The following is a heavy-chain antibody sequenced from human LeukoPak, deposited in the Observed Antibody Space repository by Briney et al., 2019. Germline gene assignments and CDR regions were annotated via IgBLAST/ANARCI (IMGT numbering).Heavy chain of an antibody. Sequence: SGPTLVKPTQTLTLTCTFSGFSLSTFGVGVGWIRQPPGKTLEWLALIYWNDDKRYSPSLKSRLTITKDTSKNQVVLTMTNVDPVDTATYYCAHKPTVVTPVDYWGQGTLVTVSS. J-gene: IGHJ4*02. CDR1: GFSLSTFGVG. D-gene: IGHD4-23*01. CDR3: AHKPTVVTPVDY. CDR2: IYWNDDK. V-gene: IGHV2-5*01.